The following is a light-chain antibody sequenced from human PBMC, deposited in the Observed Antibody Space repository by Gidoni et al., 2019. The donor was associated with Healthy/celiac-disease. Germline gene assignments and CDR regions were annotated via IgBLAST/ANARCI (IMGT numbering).Light chain of an antibody. CDR1: QSVSSY. Sequence: EIVLTQSPATLSLSPGERATLSCRASQSVSSYLAWYQQKPGQAPRLLIYDASNRATGIPARFSGSGSGTDFTLTISSPEPEDFAVYYCQQRSNWPPNTFXGXTKVEIK. V-gene: IGKV3-11*01. CDR2: DAS. J-gene: IGKJ4*01. CDR3: QQRSNWPPNT.